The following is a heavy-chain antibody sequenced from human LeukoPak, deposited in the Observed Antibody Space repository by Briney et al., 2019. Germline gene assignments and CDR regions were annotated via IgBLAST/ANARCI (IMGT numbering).Heavy chain of an antibody. CDR1: GGSLSSYY. J-gene: IGHJ4*02. CDR3: ARHEGDGDHFDY. V-gene: IGHV4-59*08. CDR2: IYFSGRT. D-gene: IGHD2-21*02. Sequence: SETLSLTCTVSGGSLSSYYWSWIRQPPGKGLEWIGYIYFSGRTNYSPSLQSRVTISVDTSKNQFSLTLNSMTTADPAVYCCARHEGDGDHFDYWGQGTLVTVSS.